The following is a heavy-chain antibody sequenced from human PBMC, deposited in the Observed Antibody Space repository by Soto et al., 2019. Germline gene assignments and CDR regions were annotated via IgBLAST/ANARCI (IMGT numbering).Heavy chain of an antibody. Sequence: QVQLVQSGPEVKKPGASVKVSCEASGYTFTNFGITWVRQAPGEGLEWMGWISVYNGHTSYAQRFQCRVTMTTDTSTSTAYLEVRSLRSDDTAVYYCARGDYVGNSDFLSNWGQGTLVTVSS. CDR1: GYTFTNFG. D-gene: IGHD3-3*01. CDR2: ISVYNGHT. V-gene: IGHV1-18*04. J-gene: IGHJ4*02. CDR3: ARGDYVGNSDFLSN.